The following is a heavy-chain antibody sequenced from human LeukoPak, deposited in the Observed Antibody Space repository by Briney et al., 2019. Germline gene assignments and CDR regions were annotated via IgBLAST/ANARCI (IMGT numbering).Heavy chain of an antibody. V-gene: IGHV4-39*07. J-gene: IGHJ4*02. Sequence: SETLSLTCSVSGASISSGSYYWGWIRQPPGKGLEWIGSMYHSGSTYYNPSLKSRVTISIDTSKNQFSLKLNSVTAADTAVYYCARLVRLRLGELSQTDDYWGQGTLVTVSS. CDR3: ARLVRLRLGELSQTDDY. CDR1: GASISSGSYY. D-gene: IGHD3-16*02. CDR2: MYHSGST.